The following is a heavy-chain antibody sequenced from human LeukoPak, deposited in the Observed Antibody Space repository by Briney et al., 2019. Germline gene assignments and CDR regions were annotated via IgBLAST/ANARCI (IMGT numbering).Heavy chain of an antibody. CDR2: ISAYNGNT. D-gene: IGHD1-26*01. J-gene: IGHJ3*02. Sequence: ASVKVSCRASGYTFTSYGISWVRQAPGQGLEWMGWISAYNGNTNFAQKIQGRVTLTTDASTSTAYMELRSLRSEDTAVYYCARLSLLLPDAFDIWGQGTMVTVSS. CDR3: ARLSLLLPDAFDI. V-gene: IGHV1-18*01. CDR1: GYTFTSYG.